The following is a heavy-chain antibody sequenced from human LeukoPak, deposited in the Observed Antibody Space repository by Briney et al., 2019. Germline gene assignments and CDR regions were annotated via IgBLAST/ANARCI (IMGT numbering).Heavy chain of an antibody. CDR2: IRTTAEGAKYA. CDR3: ATDQRYAFDY. D-gene: IGHD3-9*01. CDR1: GFSFTDYP. Sequence: GGSLRLSCATSGFSFTDYPMNWVRQAPGKGLEWISNIRTTAEGAKYAYYADPVKGRVTISRDDGKNTPYLHMNSLRDDDTAVYYCATDQRYAFDYWGQGILVTVSS. J-gene: IGHJ4*02. V-gene: IGHV3-48*02.